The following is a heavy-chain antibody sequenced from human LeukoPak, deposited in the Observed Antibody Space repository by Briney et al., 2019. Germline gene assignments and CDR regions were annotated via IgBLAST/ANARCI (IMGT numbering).Heavy chain of an antibody. Sequence: GESLKISCKGSGYSFTNYWIGWVRQMPGKGLEWVAIIYPGDSDTRYSPSFQGQVTISADKSISTAYLQWSSLKASGTAMYYCARRRSGSYLDYWGQGTLVTVSS. J-gene: IGHJ4*02. CDR3: ARRRSGSYLDY. CDR2: IYPGDSDT. D-gene: IGHD3-10*01. CDR1: GYSFTNYW. V-gene: IGHV5-51*01.